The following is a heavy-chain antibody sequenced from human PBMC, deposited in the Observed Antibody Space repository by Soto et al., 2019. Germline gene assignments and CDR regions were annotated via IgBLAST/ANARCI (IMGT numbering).Heavy chain of an antibody. D-gene: IGHD3-10*01. CDR3: ARSNKLLWFGELLYFGY. CDR2: INAGNGNT. CDR1: GYTFTSYA. Sequence: ASVKVSCKASGYTFTSYAMHWVRQAPGQRLEWMGWINAGNGNTKYSQKFQGRVTITRDTSASTAYMELSSLRSEDTAVYYCARSNKLLWFGELLYFGYWGQGTLVTVSS. J-gene: IGHJ4*02. V-gene: IGHV1-3*01.